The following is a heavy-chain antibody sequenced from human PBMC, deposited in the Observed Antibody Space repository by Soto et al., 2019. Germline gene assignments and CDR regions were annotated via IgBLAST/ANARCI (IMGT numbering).Heavy chain of an antibody. D-gene: IGHD6-13*01. CDR1: GGSFSGYY. V-gene: IGHV4-34*01. CDR3: ARGWYGAVHFDY. CDR2: INHSGST. J-gene: IGHJ4*02. Sequence: SETLSLTCAVYGGSFSGYYWSWIRQPPGKGLEWIGEINHSGSTNYNPSLKSRVTISVDTSKNQFSLKLSSVTAADTAVYYCARGWYGAVHFDYWGQGTLVTVSS.